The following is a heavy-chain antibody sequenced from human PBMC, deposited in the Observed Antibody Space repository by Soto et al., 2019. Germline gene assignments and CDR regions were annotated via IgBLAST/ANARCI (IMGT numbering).Heavy chain of an antibody. CDR2: IRSKTNNYVT. J-gene: IGHJ4*02. V-gene: IGHV3-73*01. Sequence: GGSLRLSCVGPGFTFSAAAIHWVRQAPGQGLEWIGRIRSKTNNYVTAYSASVEGRFTLSRDDSRNTTYLEMQSLRVEDTAVYFCTASPYRGQGTLVTVSS. CDR3: TASPY. CDR1: GFTFSAAA.